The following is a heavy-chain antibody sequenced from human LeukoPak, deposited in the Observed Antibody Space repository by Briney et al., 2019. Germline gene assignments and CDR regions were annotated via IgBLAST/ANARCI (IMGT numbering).Heavy chain of an antibody. CDR1: GFTFSSYE. D-gene: IGHD6-13*01. J-gene: IGHJ1*01. CDR3: ARAPLDSSSWYTPHYFQH. CDR2: ISSSGSTI. V-gene: IGHV3-48*03. Sequence: GGSLRLSCAASGFTFSSYEMNWVRQAPGKGLEWVSYISSSGSTIYYADSVKGRFTISRDNAKNSLYLQMNSLRAEDTALYYCARAPLDSSSWYTPHYFQHWGQGTLVTVSS.